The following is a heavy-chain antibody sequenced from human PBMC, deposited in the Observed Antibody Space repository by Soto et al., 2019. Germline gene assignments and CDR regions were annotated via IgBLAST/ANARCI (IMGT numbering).Heavy chain of an antibody. CDR1: GFSINSGYCY. J-gene: IGHJ6*02. CDR2: IFHSGST. D-gene: IGHD3-10*01. CDR3: ARDRYYGSGTYYNFYSGMDV. V-gene: IGHV4-30-4*01. Sequence: SETLSLTCTFSGFSINSGYCYWTWVRQPPGKGLDWIGNIFHSGSTYYTPSLQSRVTISLDTSKNHFSLKLSSVTPADTAVYYCARDRYYGSGTYYNFYSGMDVWGQGTTVNVSS.